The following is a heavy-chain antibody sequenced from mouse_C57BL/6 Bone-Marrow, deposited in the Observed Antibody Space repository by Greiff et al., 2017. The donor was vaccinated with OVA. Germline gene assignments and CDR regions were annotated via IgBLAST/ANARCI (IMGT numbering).Heavy chain of an antibody. CDR3: ARWMGPYYDYDEGFDY. D-gene: IGHD2-4*01. CDR2: IWTGGGT. Sequence: QVQLQQSGPGLVAPSQSLSITCTVSGFSLTSYAISWVRQPPGKGLEWLGVIWTGGGTNYNSALKSRLSISKDNSKSQVFLKMNSLQTDDTARYYCARWMGPYYDYDEGFDYWGQGTTLTVSS. V-gene: IGHV2-9-1*01. CDR1: GFSLTSYA. J-gene: IGHJ2*01.